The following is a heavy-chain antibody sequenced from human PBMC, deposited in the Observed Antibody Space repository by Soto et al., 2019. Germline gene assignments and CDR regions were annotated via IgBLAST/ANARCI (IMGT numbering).Heavy chain of an antibody. Sequence: SETLSLTCTVSGGSFSGYFWTWIRQPPGKGLEWLAEINHSGITNYNPSVESRVSMSVDTSKNQFSLRLYSVTAADTAVYCCARARSGYSSGWYYSNYYYGMDVWGQGTTVTVSS. V-gene: IGHV4-34*01. CDR3: ARARSGYSSGWYYSNYYYGMDV. CDR1: GGSFSGYF. CDR2: INHSGIT. J-gene: IGHJ6*02. D-gene: IGHD6-19*01.